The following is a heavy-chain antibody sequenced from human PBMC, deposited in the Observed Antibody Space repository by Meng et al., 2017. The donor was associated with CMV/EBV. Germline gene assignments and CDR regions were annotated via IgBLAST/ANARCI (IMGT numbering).Heavy chain of an antibody. V-gene: IGHV4-61*01. CDR3: ARRGRITMVRGVRYYYGMDV. Sequence: SETLSLTCTVSGGSVSSGSYYWSWIRQPPGKGLEWIGYIYYSGSTNYNPSLKSRVTISVDTSKNQFSLKLSSVTAADTAVYYCARRGRITMVRGVRYYYGMDVWGQGTTVTV. CDR1: GGSVSSGSYY. D-gene: IGHD3-10*01. CDR2: IYYSGST. J-gene: IGHJ6*02.